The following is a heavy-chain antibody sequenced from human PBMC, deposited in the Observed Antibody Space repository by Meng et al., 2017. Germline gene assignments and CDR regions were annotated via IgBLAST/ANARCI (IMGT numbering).Heavy chain of an antibody. CDR3: AKAHKYYYDSSGYWDFDY. D-gene: IGHD3-22*01. CDR1: GFTFSSYA. Sequence: GESLKISCAASGFTFSSYAMSWVRQAPGKGLEWVSAISGSGGSTYYADSAKGRFTISRDNSKNTLYLQMNSLRAEDTAVYYCAKAHKYYYDSSGYWDFDYWGQGTLVTVSS. CDR2: ISGSGGST. J-gene: IGHJ4*02. V-gene: IGHV3-23*01.